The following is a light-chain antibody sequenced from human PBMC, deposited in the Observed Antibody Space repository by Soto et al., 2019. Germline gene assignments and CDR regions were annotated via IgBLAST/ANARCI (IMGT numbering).Light chain of an antibody. V-gene: IGLV2-14*03. J-gene: IGLJ1*01. CDR1: DNDVGGYRY. CDR3: SSFTSSSTYV. Sequence: QSALTQPASVSGSPGQSITISCTGTDNDVGGYRYVSWYQQHPGKVPKLIIYDVSNRPSGISDRFSGSKSGSTASLTISRLQAEDEADYYCSSFTSSSTYVFAAGTKLTVL. CDR2: DVS.